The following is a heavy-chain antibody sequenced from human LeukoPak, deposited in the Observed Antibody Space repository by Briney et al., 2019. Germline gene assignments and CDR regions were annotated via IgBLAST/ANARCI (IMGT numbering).Heavy chain of an antibody. CDR2: IYYSGST. D-gene: IGHD6-6*01. V-gene: IGHV4-31*11. Sequence: SETLSLTCAVYGGSFSGYYWSWIRQHPGKGLEWIGYIYYSGSTYYNPSLKSRVTISVDTSKNQFSLKLSSVTAADTAVYYCAREEYSSSKGANPFDYWGQGTLVTVSS. CDR1: GGSFSGYY. CDR3: AREEYSSSKGANPFDY. J-gene: IGHJ4*02.